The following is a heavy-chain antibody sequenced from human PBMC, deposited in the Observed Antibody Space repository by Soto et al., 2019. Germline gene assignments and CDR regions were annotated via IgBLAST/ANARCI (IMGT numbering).Heavy chain of an antibody. V-gene: IGHV3-11*06. J-gene: IGHJ4*02. CDR1: GFTSSDYY. D-gene: IGHD5-18*01. CDR2: ISSSSSYT. Sequence: PGGSLRLSCAASGFTSSDYYMSWIRQAPGKGLEWVSYISSSSSYTNYADSVKGRFTISRDNAKNSLYLQMNSLRAEDTAVYYCARDWRVGYSYGTFDYWGQGTLVTVSS. CDR3: ARDWRVGYSYGTFDY.